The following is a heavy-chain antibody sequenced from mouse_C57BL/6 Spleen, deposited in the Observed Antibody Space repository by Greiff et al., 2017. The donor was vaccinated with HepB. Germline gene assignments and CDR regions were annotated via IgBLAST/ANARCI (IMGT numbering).Heavy chain of an antibody. Sequence: VQLQQSDAELVKPGASVKISCKVSGYTFTDHTIHWMKQRPEQGLEWIGYIYPRDGSTKYNEKFKGKATLTADKSSSTAYMQLNSLTSEDPAVYFCARRDNWDGVYFDYWGQGTTLTVSS. J-gene: IGHJ2*01. V-gene: IGHV1-78*01. CDR2: IYPRDGST. CDR1: GYTFTDHT. CDR3: ARRDNWDGVYFDY. D-gene: IGHD4-1*01.